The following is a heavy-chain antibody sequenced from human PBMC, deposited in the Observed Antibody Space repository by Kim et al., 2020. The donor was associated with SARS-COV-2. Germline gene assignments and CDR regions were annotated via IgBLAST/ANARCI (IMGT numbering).Heavy chain of an antibody. CDR3: ARSEPGDYNWHFDL. D-gene: IGHD4-17*01. Sequence: ASVKVSCKASGYTFTYYYLYWLRQAPGQGLEWLGRINPHTGGTNYAQKFQGRVSMTRDTSISTAYMDLSRLSSDDTAVYYCARSEPGDYNWHFDLWGRGTLLTVSS. J-gene: IGHJ2*01. CDR1: GYTFTYYY. CDR2: INPHTGGT. V-gene: IGHV1-2*06.